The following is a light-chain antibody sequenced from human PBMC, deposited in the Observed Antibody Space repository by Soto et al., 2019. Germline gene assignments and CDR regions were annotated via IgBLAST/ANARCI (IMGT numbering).Light chain of an antibody. CDR3: SSYTSSSTVI. CDR1: SSDVGGYNF. J-gene: IGLJ2*01. V-gene: IGLV2-14*03. Sequence: QSALTQPASMSGSPGQSITISCTGTSSDVGGYNFVSWYQQHPGKAPKLMIFDVTNRPSGLSNRFSGSKSGNTASLTISGLQSEDEADYYCSSYTSSSTVIFGGGTQLTVL. CDR2: DVT.